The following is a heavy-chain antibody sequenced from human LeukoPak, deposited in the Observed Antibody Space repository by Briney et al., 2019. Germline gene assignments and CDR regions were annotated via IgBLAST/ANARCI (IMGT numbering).Heavy chain of an antibody. CDR1: GGSFSGYY. CDR2: INHSGST. D-gene: IGHD4-17*01. V-gene: IGHV4-34*01. CDR3: ARGEYGDYLDY. J-gene: IGHJ4*02. Sequence: PSETLSLTCAVYGGSFSGYYWSWIRQPPGEGLEWIGEINHSGSTNYNPSLKSRVTISVDTSKNQFSLKLSSVTAADTAVYYCARGEYGDYLDYWGQGTLVTVSS.